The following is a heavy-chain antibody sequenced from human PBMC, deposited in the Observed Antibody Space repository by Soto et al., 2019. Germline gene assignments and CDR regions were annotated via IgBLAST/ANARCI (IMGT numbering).Heavy chain of an antibody. CDR1: GFTFINYA. Sequence: GGSLRLSCAGSGFTFINYAMTWVRQAPGKGLEWVSSISNRGSDTYYVDSVKGRFTISRDNSKNTLYLQMNSLRAEDTAVYYCAKETYSSSWYFWGQGTLVTVSS. CDR3: AKETYSSSWYF. D-gene: IGHD6-13*01. J-gene: IGHJ4*02. CDR2: ISNRGSDT. V-gene: IGHV3-23*01.